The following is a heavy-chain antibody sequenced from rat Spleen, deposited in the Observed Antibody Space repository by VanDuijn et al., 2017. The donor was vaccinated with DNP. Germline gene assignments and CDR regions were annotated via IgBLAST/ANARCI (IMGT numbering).Heavy chain of an antibody. CDR3: ARDRITSFDY. Sequence: EVQLVESGGGLLQPGRSLKLSCAASGFTFSDYNMAWVRQAPKKGLEWVASITSSGGSTYYPDSVKGRFTISRDNAKDTLYLQMNSLRSEDTATYYCARDRITSFDYWGQGVMVTVSS. CDR2: ITSSGGST. V-gene: IGHV5S23*01. D-gene: IGHD1-10*01. CDR1: GFTFSDYN. J-gene: IGHJ2*01.